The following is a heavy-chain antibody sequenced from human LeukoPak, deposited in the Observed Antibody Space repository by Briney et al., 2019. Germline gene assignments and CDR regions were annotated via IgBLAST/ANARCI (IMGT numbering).Heavy chain of an antibody. J-gene: IGHJ6*02. V-gene: IGHV3-23*01. Sequence: PGGSLRLSFAASGFTFRSYAMSLVRQAPGKGLEWVSAISGSGGSTYYADSVKGRFTIPRDNSKNTLYLQMNSLRAEDTAVYYCAKDKMYCSGGSCYLRYYYYYGMDVWGQGTTVTVSS. D-gene: IGHD2-15*01. CDR1: GFTFRSYA. CDR3: AKDKMYCSGGSCYLRYYYYYGMDV. CDR2: ISGSGGST.